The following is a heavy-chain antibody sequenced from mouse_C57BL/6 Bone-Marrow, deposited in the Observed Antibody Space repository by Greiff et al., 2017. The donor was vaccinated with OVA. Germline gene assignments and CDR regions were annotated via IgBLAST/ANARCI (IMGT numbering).Heavy chain of an antibody. J-gene: IGHJ1*03. D-gene: IGHD2-5*01. CDR3: AREDSKELYWYFDV. CDR2: ISSGSSTI. Sequence: EVMLVESGGGLVKPGGSLKLSCAASGFTFSDYGMHWVRQAPEKGLEWVAYISSGSSTIYYAVTVTGRFTISRDNAKNTLFLQMTSLRSEDTAMYYGAREDSKELYWYFDVWGTGTTVTVSS. V-gene: IGHV5-17*01. CDR1: GFTFSDYG.